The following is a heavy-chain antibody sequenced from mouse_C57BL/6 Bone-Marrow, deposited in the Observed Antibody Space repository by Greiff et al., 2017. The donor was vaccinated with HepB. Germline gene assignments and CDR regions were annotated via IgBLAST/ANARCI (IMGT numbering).Heavy chain of an antibody. V-gene: IGHV1-19*01. D-gene: IGHD3-2*02. J-gene: IGHJ2*01. CDR2: INPYNGGT. CDR1: GYTFTDYY. CDR3: ARDSSGYLFDY. Sequence: VQLKESGPVLVKPGASVKMSCKASGYTFTDYYMNWVKQSHGKSLEWIGVINPYNGGTSYNQKFKGKATLTVDKSSSTAYMELNSLTSEDSAVYYCARDSSGYLFDYWGQGTTLTVSS.